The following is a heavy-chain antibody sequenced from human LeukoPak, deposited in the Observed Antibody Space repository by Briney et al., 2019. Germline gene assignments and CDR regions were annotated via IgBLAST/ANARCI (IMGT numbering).Heavy chain of an antibody. J-gene: IGHJ3*02. CDR2: IWYDGSNK. CDR1: GFTFSSYG. CDR3: ARRMTLRAFDI. D-gene: IGHD2-15*01. V-gene: IGHV3-33*01. Sequence: GRSLRLSCAASGFTFSSYGMHWVRQAPGKGLEWVAVIWYDGSNKYYADSVKGRFTISRDNSKNTLYLQMNSLRAEDTAVYYCARRMTLRAFDIWGQGTKVTVSS.